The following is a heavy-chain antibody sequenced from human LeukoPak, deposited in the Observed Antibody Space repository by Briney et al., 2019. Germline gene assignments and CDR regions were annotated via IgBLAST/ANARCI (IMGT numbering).Heavy chain of an antibody. J-gene: IGHJ4*02. V-gene: IGHV3-23*01. CDR3: AKAPVTTCRGAYCYPFDY. D-gene: IGHD2-21*01. CDR1: GFTLSSYA. Sequence: GASLLISCASSGFTLSSYAMSWVRQPPGKGLESVSAISDSGNTYHADSVKGRFTISRDSSKNTLVLQMNRLRPEDAAVYYCAKAPVTTCRGAYCYPFDYWGQGTLVTVSS. CDR2: ISDSGNT.